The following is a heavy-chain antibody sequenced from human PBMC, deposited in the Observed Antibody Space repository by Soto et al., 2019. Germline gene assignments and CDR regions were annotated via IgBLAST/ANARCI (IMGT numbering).Heavy chain of an antibody. CDR3: ATKADWYNWHARKDYYYYYGMDV. CDR2: IIPIFGTA. CDR1: GGTFSSYA. J-gene: IGHJ6*02. V-gene: IGHV1-69*13. Sequence: SVKVSCKASGGTFSSYAISWVRQAPGQGLEWMGGIIPIFGTANYAQKFQGRVTITADESTSTAYMELSSLRSEDTAVYYCATKADWYNWHARKDYYYYYGMDVWGQGTTVTVSS. D-gene: IGHD1-20*01.